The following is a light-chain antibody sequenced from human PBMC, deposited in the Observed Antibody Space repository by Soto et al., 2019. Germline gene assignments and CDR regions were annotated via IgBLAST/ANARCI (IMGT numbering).Light chain of an antibody. CDR3: QSYDSSSHV. CDR2: EDK. V-gene: IGLV6-57*04. J-gene: IGLJ1*01. CDR1: SCSIASYY. Sequence: NFMLTQPHSVSESPGKTVTISCTRSSCSIASYYVQWYQQRPGSAPTTVIYEDKQRPSGVPDRFSGSIDSSSNSASLTISGLKTEDEADYYCQSYDSSSHVFGTGTKVTVL.